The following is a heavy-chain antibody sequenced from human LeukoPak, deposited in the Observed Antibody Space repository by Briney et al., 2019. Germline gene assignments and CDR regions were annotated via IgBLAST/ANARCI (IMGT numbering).Heavy chain of an antibody. J-gene: IGHJ4*02. D-gene: IGHD5-24*01. CDR3: ARAKNIKMTTILDY. CDR1: GFTFSAYY. CDR2: ISSTTDYK. V-gene: IGHV3-21*01. Sequence: GGSLRLSCAASGFTFSAYYMNWVRQAPGKGLEWVSSISSTTDYKVYADSLKGRFTISRDNAKNSLYLQMNSLRAEDTAEYYCARAKNIKMTTILDYWGQGTLVTVSS.